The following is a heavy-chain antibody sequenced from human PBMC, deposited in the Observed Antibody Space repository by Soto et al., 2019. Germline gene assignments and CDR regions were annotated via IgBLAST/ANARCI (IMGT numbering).Heavy chain of an antibody. D-gene: IGHD5-18*01. CDR2: INEDGSGK. J-gene: IGHJ4*02. Sequence: EVQLVESGGGLVQTGGSLRLSCAASGFTFSTYWMSWVRQAPGKGLEWGAHINEDGSGKYYVDSVKGRFSISRDNAENSLYLQLNSLRAEDAALYYCARPFRYSSGYTFVDYWGQGNLLTVSS. CDR1: GFTFSTYW. V-gene: IGHV3-7*01. CDR3: ARPFRYSSGYTFVDY.